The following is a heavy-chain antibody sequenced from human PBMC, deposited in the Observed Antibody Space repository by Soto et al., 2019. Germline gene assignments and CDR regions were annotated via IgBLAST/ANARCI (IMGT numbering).Heavy chain of an antibody. V-gene: IGHV1-3*01. Sequence: QVQLVQSGADVKKPGASVKVSCKASGYTFTSYAMHWVRQAPGQRREWMGWINAGNGNTKYSQKFQGRVTITRDTSGSTAYMELSSLRSGDTAVYYCARGGLALMDVWGQGTTVTVSS. CDR1: GYTFTSYA. D-gene: IGHD3-16*01. CDR2: INAGNGNT. J-gene: IGHJ6*02. CDR3: ARGGLALMDV.